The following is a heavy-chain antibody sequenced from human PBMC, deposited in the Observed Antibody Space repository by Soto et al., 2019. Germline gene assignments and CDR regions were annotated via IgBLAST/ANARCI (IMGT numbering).Heavy chain of an antibody. CDR1: GGSFSSYT. CDR2: VTPIHGST. CDR3: ATRGYGEAEAFDV. V-gene: IGHV1-69*08. Sequence: QVQLVQSGAEVRKPGSSVKVSCKASGGSFSSYTINWVRQAPGQGLEWMGRVTPIHGSTNYAQKFQGRVTIIADKSTSTAYMELGSLISEDKAVYDCATRGYGEAEAFDVWGQGTMVTVSS. D-gene: IGHD5-18*01. J-gene: IGHJ3*01.